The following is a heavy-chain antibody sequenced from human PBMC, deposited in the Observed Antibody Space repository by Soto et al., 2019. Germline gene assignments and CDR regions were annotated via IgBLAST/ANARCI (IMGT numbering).Heavy chain of an antibody. J-gene: IGHJ6*02. Sequence: QVQLQESGPGLVKPSETLSLTCTVSGGSVSSGSYYWSWIRQPPGKGLEWLGYIYYSGSTNYNPSLKSRVTISVDTAKNPFSLKLSSVTAADTAVYYCARVSLGYGMDVWGQGTTVTVSS. CDR3: ARVSLGYGMDV. CDR1: GGSVSSGSYY. V-gene: IGHV4-61*01. CDR2: IYYSGST. D-gene: IGHD7-27*01.